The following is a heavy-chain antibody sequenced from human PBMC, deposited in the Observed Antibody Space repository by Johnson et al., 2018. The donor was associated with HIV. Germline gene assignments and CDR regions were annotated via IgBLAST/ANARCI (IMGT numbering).Heavy chain of an antibody. Sequence: VQLVESGGGVVQPGRSLRLSCAASGFTFSSYDMHWVRQATGKGLEWVSAIGTAGDTYYPGSVKGRFTISRDNAKKSLYLQMNSLRVDDTAVYYCARDGGRGDFDIWGHGTRVSVSS. J-gene: IGHJ3*02. CDR3: ARDGGRGDFDI. CDR2: IGTAGDT. CDR1: GFTFSSYD. V-gene: IGHV3-13*01. D-gene: IGHD3-16*01.